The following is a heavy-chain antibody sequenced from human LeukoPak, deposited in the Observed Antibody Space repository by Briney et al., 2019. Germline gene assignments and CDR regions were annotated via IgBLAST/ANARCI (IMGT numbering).Heavy chain of an antibody. J-gene: IGHJ1*01. Sequence: PSQTLSLTCTVSGGSISSGGYYWSWIRQHPGKGLEWIGYIYYSGSTYYNPSLKSRVTISVDTSKNQFSLKLSSVTAADTAVYYCARKAEYGGFFQLWGQGTLVTVSS. CDR1: GGSISSGGYY. V-gene: IGHV4-31*03. CDR2: IYYSGST. D-gene: IGHD4-17*01. CDR3: ARKAEYGGFFQL.